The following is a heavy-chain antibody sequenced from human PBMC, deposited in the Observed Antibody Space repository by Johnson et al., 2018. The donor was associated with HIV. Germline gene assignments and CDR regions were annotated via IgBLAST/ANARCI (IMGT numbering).Heavy chain of an antibody. CDR2: ISYDGSNK. CDR1: GFTFSSYA. CDR3: VSSGCQRCAFDI. V-gene: IGHV3-30-3*01. Sequence: QVQLVESGGGVVQPGRSLRLSCAASGFTFSSYAVHWVRQAPGKGLEWVAVISYDGSNKYYADSVKGRFTISRDNSKNTLHLQMNSLSAEDTAVYYCVSSGCQRCAFDIWGQGTMVTFSS. D-gene: IGHD6-19*01. J-gene: IGHJ3*02.